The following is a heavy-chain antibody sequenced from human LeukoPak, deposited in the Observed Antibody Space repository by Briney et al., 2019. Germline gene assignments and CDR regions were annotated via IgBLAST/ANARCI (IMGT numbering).Heavy chain of an antibody. CDR1: GYTFTSYA. CDR2: ISANNGDT. D-gene: IGHD1-26*01. Sequence: GASVKVSCKASGYTFTSYAMNWVRQAPGQGLEWVGWISANNGDTDYAQKFQARVTMTTDTSTSTAYMELRSLRSDDTAVYYCARESHVSREDSWGQGTLVTVSS. CDR3: ARESHVSREDS. V-gene: IGHV1-18*01. J-gene: IGHJ4*02.